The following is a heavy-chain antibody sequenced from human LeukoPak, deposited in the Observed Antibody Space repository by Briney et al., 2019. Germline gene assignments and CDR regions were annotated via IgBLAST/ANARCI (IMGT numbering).Heavy chain of an antibody. CDR1: GFTFSSYW. CDR2: IKKDGSEK. V-gene: IGHV3-7*01. CDR3: ASMWEGGY. Sequence: GGSLRLSCAASGFTFSSYWMSWVRQAPGKGLEWVANIKKDGSEKYYVDSVKGRFTISRDNAQSSLFLQMNSLRDEDAAVYFCASMWEGGYWGQGTLVTVSS. J-gene: IGHJ4*02. D-gene: IGHD1-26*01.